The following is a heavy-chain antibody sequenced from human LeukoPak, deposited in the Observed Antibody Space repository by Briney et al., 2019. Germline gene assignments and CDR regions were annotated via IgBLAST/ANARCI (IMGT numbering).Heavy chain of an antibody. CDR1: GFTVSSNY. Sequence: SGGSLRPSCAASGFTVSSNYMSWVRQAPGKGLEWVSVIYSGGNTYYADSVKGRFTISRDNSKNTLYLQMNSLRAEDTAVYYCASGYCSGGHCYSVYFQHWGQGTLVTVSS. D-gene: IGHD2-15*01. J-gene: IGHJ1*01. CDR3: ASGYCSGGHCYSVYFQH. V-gene: IGHV3-53*01. CDR2: IYSGGNT.